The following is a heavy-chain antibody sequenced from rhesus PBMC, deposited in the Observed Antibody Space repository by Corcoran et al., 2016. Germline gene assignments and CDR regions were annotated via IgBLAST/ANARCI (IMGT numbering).Heavy chain of an antibody. Sequence: QVQLQESGPGLVKPSETLSLTCAVAGASISSYWWYWICKPPGKGLEWIGEINGSGGTTYYSPSLKSRVTISKDASKNQFSLKLTSVTAADTAVYYCVRDLYSGNQYYFDFWGQGVLVTVSS. J-gene: IGHJ4*01. CDR2: INGSGGTT. D-gene: IGHD1-44*01. CDR3: VRDLYSGNQYYFDF. V-gene: IGHV4-80*01. CDR1: GASISSYW.